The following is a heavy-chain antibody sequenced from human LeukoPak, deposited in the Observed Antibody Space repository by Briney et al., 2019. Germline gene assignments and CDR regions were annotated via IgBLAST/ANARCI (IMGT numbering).Heavy chain of an antibody. CDR3: ARSSLYENGYCSGGSCYSWSVWFDP. CDR1: GYTFTGYA. Sequence: ASVKVSCKASGYTFTGYAMHWVRQAPGQRLEWMGWINAGNGNTKYSQKFQGRVTMTRNTSISTAYMELSSLRSEDTAVYYCARSSLYENGYCSGGSCYSWSVWFDPRGQGTLVTVSS. V-gene: IGHV1-3*01. CDR2: INAGNGNT. J-gene: IGHJ5*02. D-gene: IGHD2-15*01.